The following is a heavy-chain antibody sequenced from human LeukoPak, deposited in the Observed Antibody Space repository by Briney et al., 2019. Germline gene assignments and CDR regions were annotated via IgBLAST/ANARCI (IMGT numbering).Heavy chain of an antibody. V-gene: IGHV3-30*18. J-gene: IGHJ3*02. CDR1: GFTFSGYG. D-gene: IGHD1-26*01. Sequence: GGSLRLSCAVSGFTFSGYGMHWVRQAPGKGLEWVAGMSSDGSEKFYADSVKGRFTISRDNSKNMLDLQMNSLRVEDTAVYYCEKGVTGSSYSASDIWGQGTMVTVSS. CDR3: EKGVTGSSYSASDI. CDR2: MSSDGSEK.